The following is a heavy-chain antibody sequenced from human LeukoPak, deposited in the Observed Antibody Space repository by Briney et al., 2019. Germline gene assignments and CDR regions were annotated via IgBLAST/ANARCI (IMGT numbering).Heavy chain of an antibody. D-gene: IGHD5-12*01. Sequence: ASVKVSCKASGGTFSSYAISWVRQAPGQGLEWMGWINPNSGGTNYAQKFQGRVTMTRDTSISTAYMELSRLRSDDTAVYYCARAGRGYSGYDPFDYWGQGTLVTVSS. CDR1: GGTFSSYA. V-gene: IGHV1-2*02. J-gene: IGHJ4*02. CDR2: INPNSGGT. CDR3: ARAGRGYSGYDPFDY.